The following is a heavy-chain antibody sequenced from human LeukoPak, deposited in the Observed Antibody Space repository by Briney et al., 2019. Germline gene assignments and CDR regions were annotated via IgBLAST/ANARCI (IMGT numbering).Heavy chain of an antibody. CDR3: AREGGSGWYSGWFDP. V-gene: IGHV3-7*01. CDR1: GFTFSNYW. CDR2: IKKDGSEK. J-gene: IGHJ5*02. Sequence: GGSLRLSCAASGFTFSNYWVSWVRQAPGKGLEWVANIKKDGSEKKYVDSVKGRFTISRDNAENSLYPQMNSLRAEDTAVYYCAREGGSGWYSGWFDPWGQGTLVTVSS. D-gene: IGHD6-19*01.